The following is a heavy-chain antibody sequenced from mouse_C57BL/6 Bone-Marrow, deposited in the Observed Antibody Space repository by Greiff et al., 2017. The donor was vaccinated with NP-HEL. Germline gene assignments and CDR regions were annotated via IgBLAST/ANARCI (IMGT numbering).Heavy chain of an antibody. V-gene: IGHV1-64*01. CDR2: IHPNSGST. CDR1: GYTFTSYW. D-gene: IGHD4-1*01. CDR3: ARSKANWDGFAY. J-gene: IGHJ3*01. Sequence: QVQLQQPGAELVKPGASVKLSCKASGYTFTSYWMHWVKQRPGQGLEWIGMIHPNSGSTNYNEKFKSKATLTVDKSSSTAYMQLSSLTSEDSAVYYGARSKANWDGFAYWGQGTLVTVSA.